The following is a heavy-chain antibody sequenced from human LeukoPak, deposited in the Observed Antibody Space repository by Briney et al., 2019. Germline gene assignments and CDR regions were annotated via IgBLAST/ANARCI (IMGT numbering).Heavy chain of an antibody. CDR1: GYSFTTYW. Sequence: GESLKISCKGSGYSFTTYWIGWVLQVPGKGLEWMVIIYPGDSDTRYSPSFQGQVTISADKSISTAYLQWSSLKASDTAIYYCARSIGGTYFDYWGQGALVTVSS. V-gene: IGHV5-51*01. D-gene: IGHD2-21*01. CDR3: ARSIGGTYFDY. CDR2: IYPGDSDT. J-gene: IGHJ4*02.